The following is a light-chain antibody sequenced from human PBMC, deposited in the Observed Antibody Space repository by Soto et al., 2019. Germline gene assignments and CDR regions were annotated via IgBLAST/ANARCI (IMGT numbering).Light chain of an antibody. CDR3: QQYYSTPRT. J-gene: IGKJ4*01. CDR1: QSVLYSSNNKNY. V-gene: IGKV4-1*01. Sequence: DIVMTQSPDSLAVSLGERATINCKSSQSVLYSSNNKNYLAWYQQKPGQPPKLLIYWASTRESGVPDRCSGSGSGTDFTLTISSLQAEDVAVYYGQQYYSTPRTFGGGTKVEIK. CDR2: WAS.